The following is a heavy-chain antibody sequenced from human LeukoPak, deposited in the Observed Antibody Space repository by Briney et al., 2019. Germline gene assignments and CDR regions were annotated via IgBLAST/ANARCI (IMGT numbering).Heavy chain of an antibody. D-gene: IGHD6-13*01. V-gene: IGHV3-23*01. Sequence: PGGSLRLSCAASVFTFSSYGMSWVRQAPGGGLEWVSAISGSGGNTYYAGSVRGRFTIHRDNSKNTLYLQMNSRTAEDTAVYYCAKDLKGLTIVAASAFDYWGQGTLVTVSS. CDR2: ISGSGGNT. J-gene: IGHJ4*02. CDR3: AKDLKGLTIVAASAFDY. CDR1: VFTFSSYG.